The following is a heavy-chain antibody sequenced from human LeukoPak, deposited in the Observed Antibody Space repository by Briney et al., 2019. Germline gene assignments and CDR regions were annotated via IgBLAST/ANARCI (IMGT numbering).Heavy chain of an antibody. Sequence: SETLSLTCTVSGGSISSGGYYWSWIRQHPGKGLEWIGYIYYSGSTYYNPSLKSRVTISVDTSKNQFSLKLSSVTAADTAVYYCARGKALYDYVWGSYRLNYFDYWGQGTLVTVSS. CDR1: GGSISSGGYY. J-gene: IGHJ4*02. CDR2: IYYSGST. V-gene: IGHV4-31*03. D-gene: IGHD3-16*02. CDR3: ARGKALYDYVWGSYRLNYFDY.